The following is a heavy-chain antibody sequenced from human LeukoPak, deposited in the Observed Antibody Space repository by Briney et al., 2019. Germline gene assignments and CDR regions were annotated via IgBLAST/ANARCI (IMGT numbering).Heavy chain of an antibody. CDR1: GFTFSSYA. J-gene: IGHJ4*02. V-gene: IGHV3-23*01. CDR3: AKGKDDSSGWYFFY. D-gene: IGHD6-19*01. Sequence: PGGSLRLSCAASGFTFSSYAMNWVRQAPGKGLEWVSAISGSGGSTYYADSVKGRFTISRDNPKNTLYLQMNSLRAEDTAVYYCAKGKDDSSGWYFFYWGQGTLVTVSS. CDR2: ISGSGGST.